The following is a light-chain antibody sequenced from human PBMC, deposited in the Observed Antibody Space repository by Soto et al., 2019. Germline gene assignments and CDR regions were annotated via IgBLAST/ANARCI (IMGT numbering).Light chain of an antibody. Sequence: DIQMTQSPSSLSTSVGDRVTITCRASQSISSYLNWYQHKPGKAPKLLIYAASSLQSEVPSRFSGGGSGRDFTLTINSLQPEDFATYYCQQSYSTPYTFGQGTKLEIK. J-gene: IGKJ2*01. V-gene: IGKV1-39*01. CDR3: QQSYSTPYT. CDR2: AAS. CDR1: QSISSY.